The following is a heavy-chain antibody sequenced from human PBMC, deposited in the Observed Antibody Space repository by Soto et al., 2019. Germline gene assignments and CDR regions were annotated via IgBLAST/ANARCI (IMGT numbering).Heavy chain of an antibody. CDR3: ARRDGYDFHFDY. Sequence: SETLSLTCTVSGGSISSYYWSWIRQPPGKGLEWIGYIYYSGSTNYNPSLKSRVTISVDTSKNQFSLKLSSVTAADTAVYYCARRDGYDFHFDYWGQGTLVTVSS. D-gene: IGHD5-12*01. V-gene: IGHV4-59*08. J-gene: IGHJ4*02. CDR1: GGSISSYY. CDR2: IYYSGST.